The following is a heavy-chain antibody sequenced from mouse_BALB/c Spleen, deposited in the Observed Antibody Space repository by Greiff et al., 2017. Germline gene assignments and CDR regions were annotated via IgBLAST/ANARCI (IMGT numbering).Heavy chain of an antibody. CDR1: GFNIKDTY. D-gene: IGHD2-4*01. CDR3: ARREDDFYWYFDV. J-gene: IGHJ1*01. V-gene: IGHV14-3*02. CDR2: IDPANGNT. Sequence: VQLQQSGAELVKPGASVKLSCTASGFNIKDTYMHWVKQRPEQGLEWIGRIDPANGNTKYDPKFQGKATITADTSSNTAYLQLSSLTSEDTAVYYCARREDDFYWYFDVWGAGTTVTVSS.